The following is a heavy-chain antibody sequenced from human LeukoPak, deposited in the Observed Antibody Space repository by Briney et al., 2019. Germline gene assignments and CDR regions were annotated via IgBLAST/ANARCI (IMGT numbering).Heavy chain of an antibody. J-gene: IGHJ4*02. CDR2: INPNSGGT. CDR1: GYTFTDYY. D-gene: IGHD6-13*01. V-gene: IGHV1-2*02. CDR3: ARGSSSWYPK. Sequence: ASVKVSCKASGYTFTDYYMHWVPQAPGQGLEWMGWINPNSGGTNYAQKFQGRVTMTRDTSISTAYMELSRLTSDDTAVYYCARGSSSWYPKWGQGTLVTVSS.